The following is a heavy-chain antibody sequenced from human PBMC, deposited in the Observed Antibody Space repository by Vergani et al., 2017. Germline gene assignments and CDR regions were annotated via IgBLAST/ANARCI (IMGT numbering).Heavy chain of an antibody. CDR3: AKASEEYSSSSDAFDI. CDR1: GFTFSSYA. J-gene: IGHJ3*02. Sequence: EVQLLESGGGLVQPGGSLRLSCAASGFTFSSYAMSWVRQAPGKGLEWVSGISGSGGSTYYADSVKGRFTISRDNSKNTLYLQMNSLRAEDTAVYYCAKASEEYSSSSDAFDIWGQGTMVTVSS. V-gene: IGHV3-23*01. CDR2: ISGSGGST. D-gene: IGHD6-6*01.